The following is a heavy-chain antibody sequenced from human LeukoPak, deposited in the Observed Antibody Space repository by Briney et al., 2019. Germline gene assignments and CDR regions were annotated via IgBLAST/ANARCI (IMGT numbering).Heavy chain of an antibody. CDR1: GFTFCRYG. J-gene: IGHJ4*02. Sequence: GGSLRLSFAASGFTFCRYGMSWVRQAPGKGLEWVSAISGSGGSTYYADSVKGRFTISRDNSKNTLYLQMNSLRAEDTAVYYCAKVTYCSGGSCYEPDYFDYWGQGTLVTVSS. CDR3: AKVTYCSGGSCYEPDYFDY. D-gene: IGHD2-15*01. CDR2: ISGSGGST. V-gene: IGHV3-23*01.